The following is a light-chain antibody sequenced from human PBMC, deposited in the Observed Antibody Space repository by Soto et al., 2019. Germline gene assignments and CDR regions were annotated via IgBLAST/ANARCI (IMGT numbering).Light chain of an antibody. Sequence: QSVLTQPPSASGSPGQSVTISCTGTSSDVGGYNYVSWYQQHPGKAPKLMIYEVSNRPSGVPDRFSGSKSGNTASLTVSGLQAEDEADYYCNSYAGSNNWVFGGGTKRTVL. CDR2: EVS. CDR3: NSYAGSNNWV. V-gene: IGLV2-8*01. CDR1: SSDVGGYNY. J-gene: IGLJ3*02.